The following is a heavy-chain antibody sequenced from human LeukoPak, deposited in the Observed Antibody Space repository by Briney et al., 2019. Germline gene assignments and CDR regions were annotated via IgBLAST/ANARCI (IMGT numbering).Heavy chain of an antibody. Sequence: GGSLRLSCAASGFTFSSYWMSWVRQAPGKGLEWVANIKQDGSEKYYVDSVKGRFTISRDNAKNSLYLQMNSLRAEDTAVYYCAGDSGDGSGSYYYYYYMDVWGKGTTVTVSS. V-gene: IGHV3-7*01. D-gene: IGHD3-10*01. CDR3: AGDSGDGSGSYYYYYYMDV. CDR2: IKQDGSEK. J-gene: IGHJ6*03. CDR1: GFTFSSYW.